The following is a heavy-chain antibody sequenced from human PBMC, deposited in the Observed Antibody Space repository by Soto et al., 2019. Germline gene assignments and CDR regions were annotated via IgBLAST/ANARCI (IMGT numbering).Heavy chain of an antibody. V-gene: IGHV4-30-4*01. CDR1: GGSISSAGYY. CDR2: IYYSGST. CDR3: ARERPDGSRLDP. Sequence: SETLSLTCTVSGGSISSAGYYWSWIRQHPGKGLEWIGYIYYSGSTYYNPSLKSRVTISVDTSKNQSSLKLTSVTAADTAVYYCARERPDGSRLDPWGQGTLVTVSS. J-gene: IGHJ5*02. D-gene: IGHD6-13*01.